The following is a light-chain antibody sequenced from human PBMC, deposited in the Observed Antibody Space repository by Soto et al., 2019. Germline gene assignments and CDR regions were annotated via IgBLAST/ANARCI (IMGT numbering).Light chain of an antibody. Sequence: DIQLTQSPTFLSASAGDRVSITCRASQDIRRYLVWYQQKPGKAPNLLIYDASSLQTGVPSRFSGSGSGTEFTLTITSLQPEDFATYYCRHLYTFGQGTRLEIK. CDR1: QDIRRY. V-gene: IGKV1-9*01. CDR2: DAS. J-gene: IGKJ5*01. CDR3: RHLYT.